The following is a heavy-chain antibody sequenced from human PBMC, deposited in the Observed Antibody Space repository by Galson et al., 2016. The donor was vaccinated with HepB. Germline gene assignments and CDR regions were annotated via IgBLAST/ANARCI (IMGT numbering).Heavy chain of an antibody. D-gene: IGHD5-18*01. V-gene: IGHV1-18*01. CDR1: GYTFSTYG. Sequence: SVKVSCKASGYTFSTYGVSWVRQAPGQGLEWMGWVSTYDGDRNYAQKLQGRVTMTTDTSTNTAYMDLRSLTSDDTAVYYCARDRGYGSDTLDFWGQGTMVTVSS. CDR3: ARDRGYGSDTLDF. J-gene: IGHJ3*01. CDR2: VSTYDGDR.